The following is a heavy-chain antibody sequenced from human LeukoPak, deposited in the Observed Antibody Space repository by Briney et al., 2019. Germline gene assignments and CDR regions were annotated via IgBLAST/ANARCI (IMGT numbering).Heavy chain of an antibody. CDR2: ISGSGGNT. D-gene: IGHD3-22*01. V-gene: IGHV3-23*01. J-gene: IGHJ5*02. Sequence: PGGSLRLSCAASGFTFSSYAMSWVRQAPGKGLEWVSGISGSGGNTYYADSVKGRFTISRDNSKNTLYLQMNSLRAEDTAVYYCAKGGTMIVVVKLDPWGQGTLVTVSS. CDR1: GFTFSSYA. CDR3: AKGGTMIVVVKLDP.